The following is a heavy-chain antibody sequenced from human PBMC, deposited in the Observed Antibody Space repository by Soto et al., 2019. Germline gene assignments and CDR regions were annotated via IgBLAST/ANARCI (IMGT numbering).Heavy chain of an antibody. D-gene: IGHD2-2*01. Sequence: PLGVLRLSCAASGFTFSSYAMSWVRQAPGKGLEWVSAISGSGGSTYYADSVKGRFTISRDNSKNTLYLQMNSLRAEDTAVYYCAKGGAQLLHYNWFDPWGQGTLVTVSS. J-gene: IGHJ5*02. CDR3: AKGGAQLLHYNWFDP. V-gene: IGHV3-23*01. CDR2: ISGSGGST. CDR1: GFTFSSYA.